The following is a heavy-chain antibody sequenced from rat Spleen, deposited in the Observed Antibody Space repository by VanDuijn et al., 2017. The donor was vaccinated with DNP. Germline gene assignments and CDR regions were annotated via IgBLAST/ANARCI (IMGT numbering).Heavy chain of an antibody. CDR2: ISPSGNNT. Sequence: EVQLVESGGGLVQPGRSLKLSCAASGFTFSNFGMHWIRQAPTKGLEWVASISPSGNNTYYRDSVKGRFTIPRDNAKSTLYLQMDSLRSEDTATYYCASRDDYFDYWGQGVMVTVSS. CDR3: ASRDDYFDY. D-gene: IGHD4-2*01. J-gene: IGHJ2*01. V-gene: IGHV5-19*01. CDR1: GFTFSNFG.